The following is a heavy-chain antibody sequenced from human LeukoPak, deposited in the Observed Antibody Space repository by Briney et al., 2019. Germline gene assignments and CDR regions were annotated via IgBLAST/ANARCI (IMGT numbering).Heavy chain of an antibody. V-gene: IGHV1-69*13. CDR3: ARVPRQSVPNNWFDP. D-gene: IGHD1-1*01. CDR2: IIPIFGTA. Sequence: RASVKVSCKASGYTFTGYYMHWVRQAPGQGLEWMGGIIPIFGTANYAQKFQGRVTITADESTSTAYMELSSLRSEDTAVYYCARVPRQSVPNNWFDPWGQGTLVTVSS. CDR1: GYTFTGYY. J-gene: IGHJ5*02.